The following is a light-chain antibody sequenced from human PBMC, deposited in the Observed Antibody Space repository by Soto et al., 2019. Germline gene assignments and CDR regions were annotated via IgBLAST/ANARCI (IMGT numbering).Light chain of an antibody. Sequence: DIGLTQSPLSLPVTPGEPASISCRSSQSLLHSNGNIYLDWYLQKPGQSPQLLIYLGSIRASGVPDRFSGSGSGTDFTLKITRVEAEDVGVYYCMQAVQAPRTFGQGTKVEIK. CDR3: MQAVQAPRT. J-gene: IGKJ1*01. CDR2: LGS. V-gene: IGKV2-28*01. CDR1: QSLLHSNGNIY.